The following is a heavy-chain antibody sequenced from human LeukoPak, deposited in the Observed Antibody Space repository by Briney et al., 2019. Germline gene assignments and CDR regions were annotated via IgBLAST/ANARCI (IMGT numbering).Heavy chain of an antibody. D-gene: IGHD1-26*01. CDR2: INPSGGST. J-gene: IGHJ4*02. CDR1: GYPFTTYY. V-gene: IGHV1-46*01. CDR3: ARNVGSGLDY. Sequence: GASVKVSCKATGYPFTTYYLHWVRQAPGQGLEWMGFINPSGGSTSYAQNFRGRVTMTRDTSTNSVYMELSSLRSEDAAVYYCARNVGSGLDYWGQGTLLTVSS.